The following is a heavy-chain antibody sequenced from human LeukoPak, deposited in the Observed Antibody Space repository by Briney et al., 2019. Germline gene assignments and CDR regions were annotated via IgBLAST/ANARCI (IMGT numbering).Heavy chain of an antibody. V-gene: IGHV4-59*01. J-gene: IGHJ4*02. CDR3: AGDTVTSNAFVY. CDR1: GGSISSYY. Sequence: SETLSLTCTVSGGSISSYYWSWIRQPPGKGLEWIGYIYYSGSTNYNPSLKSRVTISVDTSKNQFSLKLSSVTAADTAVYYCAGDTVTSNAFVYWGQGTLVTVSS. D-gene: IGHD4-17*01. CDR2: IYYSGST.